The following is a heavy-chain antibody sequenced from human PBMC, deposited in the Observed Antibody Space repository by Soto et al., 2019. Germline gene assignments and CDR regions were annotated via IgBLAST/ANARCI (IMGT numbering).Heavy chain of an antibody. V-gene: IGHV4-39*01. D-gene: IGHD3-9*01. CDR1: GGSISSSSYY. CDR2: IYYSGST. J-gene: IGHJ4*02. Sequence: SETLSLTCTVSGGSISSSSYYWCWIRQPPGKGLEWIGSIYYSGSTYYNPSLKSRVTISVDTSKNQFSLKLSSVTAADTAVYYCARHEVDHYDILTGYPPDYYFDYWGQGTLVTVSS. CDR3: ARHEVDHYDILTGYPPDYYFDY.